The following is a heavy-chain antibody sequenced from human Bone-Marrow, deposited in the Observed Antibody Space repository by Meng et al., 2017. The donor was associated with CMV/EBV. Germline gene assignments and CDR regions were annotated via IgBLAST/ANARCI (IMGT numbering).Heavy chain of an antibody. CDR3: ARVGHYYDSSGYYCPY. Sequence: SVKVSCKASGGTFSSYTISWVRQAPGQGLEWMGRIIPILGIANYAQKFQGRVTITADKSTSTAYMELSSLRSEDTAVYYCARVGHYYDSSGYYCPYWGQGTLVTVSS. CDR1: GGTFSSYT. D-gene: IGHD3-22*01. J-gene: IGHJ4*02. CDR2: IIPILGIA. V-gene: IGHV1-69*02.